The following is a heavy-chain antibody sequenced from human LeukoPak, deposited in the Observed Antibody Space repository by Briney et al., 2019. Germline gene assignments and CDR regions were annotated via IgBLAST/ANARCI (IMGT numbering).Heavy chain of an antibody. CDR2: ISASGTLT. D-gene: IGHD4-23*01. J-gene: IGHJ6*03. CDR1: GLTLSTYA. CDR3: ARDGDTVLTRGYYYYMDV. Sequence: GGSLSLSCAASGLTLSTYAMSWFRQAPGRGLEWISYISASGTLTHYADSVEGRFTISRDNARNSLYLQMNSLRAEDTALYYCARDGDTVLTRGYYYYMDVWGKGTTVTVSS. V-gene: IGHV3-48*03.